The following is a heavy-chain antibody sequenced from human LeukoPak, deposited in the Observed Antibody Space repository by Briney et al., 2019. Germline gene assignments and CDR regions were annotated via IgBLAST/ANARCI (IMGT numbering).Heavy chain of an antibody. Sequence: GGSLRLSCAASGFTFSSYAMHWVRQAPGKGLEWVAVISYDGSNKYYADSVKGRFTISRDNSKNTLYLQMNSLRAEDTAVYYCARSSIGIAAAGTFPGYWGQGTLVTVSS. CDR2: ISYDGSNK. V-gene: IGHV3-30*04. D-gene: IGHD6-13*01. J-gene: IGHJ4*02. CDR1: GFTFSSYA. CDR3: ARSSIGIAAAGTFPGY.